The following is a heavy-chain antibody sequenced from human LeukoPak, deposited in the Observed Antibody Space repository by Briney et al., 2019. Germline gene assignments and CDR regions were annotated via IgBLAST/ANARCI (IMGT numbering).Heavy chain of an antibody. D-gene: IGHD6-19*01. Sequence: ASVKVSCKASGYTFTSYAMHWVRQAPGQRLEWMGWINAGNGNTKYSQKFQGRVTITRDTSASTAYMELSSLRSEDTAVYYCARKGSGGWYWFDPWGQGTLVTVSS. V-gene: IGHV1-3*01. CDR3: ARKGSGGWYWFDP. CDR1: GYTFTSYA. J-gene: IGHJ5*02. CDR2: INAGNGNT.